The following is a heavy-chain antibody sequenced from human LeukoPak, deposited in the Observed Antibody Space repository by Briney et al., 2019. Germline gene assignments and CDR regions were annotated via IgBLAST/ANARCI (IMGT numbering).Heavy chain of an antibody. CDR2: INPNSGGT. J-gene: IGHJ6*02. V-gene: IGHV1-2*02. CDR1: GYTFTVYY. D-gene: IGHD1-26*01. CDR3: ARCVGATRLSYYGMDV. Sequence: GASVRVSCKASGYTFTVYYMHWVRQAPGQGLEWMGWINPNSGGTNYARKFQGRVTMTRDTSISTAYVELSGLRSDDTAVYYCARCVGATRLSYYGMDVWGQGTTVTVSS.